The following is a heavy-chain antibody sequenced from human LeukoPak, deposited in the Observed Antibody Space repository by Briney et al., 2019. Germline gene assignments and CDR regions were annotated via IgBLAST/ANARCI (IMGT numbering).Heavy chain of an antibody. CDR2: IKTYNGNT. V-gene: IGHV1-18*01. CDR3: WRDPRIAAAGTYYGMDV. CDR1: GYSFTSNG. J-gene: IGHJ6*02. Sequence: ASVTVSCTASGYSFTSNGISWVRHPHGPGKGWEGWIKTYNGNTNYEKKLQGRGTMIKDKTTKKDYMEMRSLGTADKAGYYYWRDPRIAAAGTYYGMDVWGQGTTVTVSS. D-gene: IGHD6-13*01.